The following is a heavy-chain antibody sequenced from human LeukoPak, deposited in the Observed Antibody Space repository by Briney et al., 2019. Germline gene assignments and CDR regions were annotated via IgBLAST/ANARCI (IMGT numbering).Heavy chain of an antibody. J-gene: IGHJ4*02. CDR3: ARSGKAMVRGIIYGTLDY. Sequence: GESLKISCRRSGYIFTTYWIGWVRQLPGKGLEWMGTIYPGDSDTRYSPSFQGQVTISVDKSISTAYLQWNSLKASDTAMYCARSGKAMVRGIIYGTLDYWGQGTQVTVSS. D-gene: IGHD3-10*01. CDR1: GYIFTTYW. V-gene: IGHV5-51*01. CDR2: IYPGDSDT.